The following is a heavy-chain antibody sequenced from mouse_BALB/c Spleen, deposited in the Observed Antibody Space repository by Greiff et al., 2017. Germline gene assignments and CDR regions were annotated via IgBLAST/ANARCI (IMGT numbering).Heavy chain of an antibody. J-gene: IGHJ4*01. CDR1: GFNIKDYY. Sequence: VQLQQSGAELVRSGASVKLSCTASGFNIKDYYMHWVKQRPEQGLEWIGWIDPENGDTEYAPKFQGKATMTADTSSNTAYLQLSSLTSEDTAVYYCDADRLRGCYAMDYWGQGTSVTVSS. V-gene: IGHV14-4*02. CDR3: DADRLRGCYAMDY. CDR2: IDPENGDT. D-gene: IGHD3-2*02.